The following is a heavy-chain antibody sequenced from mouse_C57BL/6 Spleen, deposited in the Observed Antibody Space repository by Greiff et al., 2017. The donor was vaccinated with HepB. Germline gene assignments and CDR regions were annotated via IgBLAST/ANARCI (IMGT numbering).Heavy chain of an antibody. Sequence: EVQLVESGGGLVKPGGSLKLSCAASGFTFSSYTMSWVRQTPEKRLEWVATISGGGGNTYYPDSVKGRFTISRDNAKNNLYLQMSSMRYEDTALYYCARHMSYYYGSSYWYFDVWGTGTTVTVSS. CDR3: ARHMSYYYGSSYWYFDV. D-gene: IGHD1-1*01. CDR2: ISGGGGNT. CDR1: GFTFSSYT. J-gene: IGHJ1*03. V-gene: IGHV5-9*01.